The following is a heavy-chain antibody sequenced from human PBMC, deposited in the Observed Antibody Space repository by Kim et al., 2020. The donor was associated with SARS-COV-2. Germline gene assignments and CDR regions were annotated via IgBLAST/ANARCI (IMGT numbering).Heavy chain of an antibody. J-gene: IGHJ4*02. V-gene: IGHV3-23*01. CDR3: AKDQYSGYDWDLFDY. Sequence: GGSLRLSCAASGFTFSSYAMSWVRQAPGKGLEWVSAISGSGGSTYYADSVKGRFTISRDNSKNTLYLQMNSLRAEDTAVYYCAKDQYSGYDWDLFDYWGQGTLVTVSS. CDR1: GFTFSSYA. CDR2: ISGSGGST. D-gene: IGHD5-12*01.